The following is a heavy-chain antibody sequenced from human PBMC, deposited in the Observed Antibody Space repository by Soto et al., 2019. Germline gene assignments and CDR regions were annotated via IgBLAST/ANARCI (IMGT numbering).Heavy chain of an antibody. Sequence: EVQLVESGGGLVQPGGSLRLSCAASGFTFSAHYMDWVRQAPGKGLEWVGRIKNKANSYTTEYAASVEGRFTMSREDSQNSLYLQMNSLKTEYTAVYYCARVSLVGPSGGRYFDYWGQGSQVAVSS. CDR3: ARVSLVGPSGGRYFDY. CDR2: IKNKANSYTT. V-gene: IGHV3-72*01. CDR1: GFTFSAHY. D-gene: IGHD1-26*01. J-gene: IGHJ4*02.